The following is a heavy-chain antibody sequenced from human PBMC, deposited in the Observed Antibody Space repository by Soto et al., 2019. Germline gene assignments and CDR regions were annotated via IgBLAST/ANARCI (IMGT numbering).Heavy chain of an antibody. Sequence: GGSLRLSCSASGFTFSSYAMHWVRQAPGKGLEYVSGIRGNGDPPFYADSVKGRFIISRDNSKNTLFLQMSSLSADDTAVYYCVKSRGGNNFEFFDWGQGALVTVSS. V-gene: IGHV3-64D*06. CDR2: IRGNGDPP. CDR3: VKSRGGNNFEFFD. J-gene: IGHJ4*02. D-gene: IGHD5-12*01. CDR1: GFTFSSYA.